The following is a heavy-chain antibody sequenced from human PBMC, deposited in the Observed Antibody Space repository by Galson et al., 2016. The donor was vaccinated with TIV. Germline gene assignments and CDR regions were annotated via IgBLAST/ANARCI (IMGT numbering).Heavy chain of an antibody. Sequence: SVKVSCKASGYTFINYGITWVRQAPGQGLEWMGWISGYDGHTNYAQMFQGRVTMTSDKSTNTVYMELRSLRSDDTAVYYCARAPYGENWYFDLWGRGTLVTVSS. V-gene: IGHV1-18*04. D-gene: IGHD4-17*01. CDR1: GYTFINYG. CDR2: ISGYDGHT. J-gene: IGHJ2*01. CDR3: ARAPYGENWYFDL.